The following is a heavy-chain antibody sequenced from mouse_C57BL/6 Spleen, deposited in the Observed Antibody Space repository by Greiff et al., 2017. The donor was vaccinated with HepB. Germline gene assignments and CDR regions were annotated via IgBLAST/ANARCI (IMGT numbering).Heavy chain of an antibody. Sequence: LQESGAELVKPGASVKISCKASGYAFSSYWMNWVKQRPGKGLEWIGQIYPGDGDTNYNGKFKGKATLTADKSSSTAYMQLSSLTSEDSAVYFCARSGRAWFAYWGQGTLVTVSA. D-gene: IGHD3-2*02. CDR3: ARSGRAWFAY. CDR1: GYAFSSYW. CDR2: IYPGDGDT. J-gene: IGHJ3*01. V-gene: IGHV1-80*01.